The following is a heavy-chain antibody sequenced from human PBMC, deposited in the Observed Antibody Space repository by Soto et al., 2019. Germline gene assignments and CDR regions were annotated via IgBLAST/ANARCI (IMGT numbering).Heavy chain of an antibody. CDR3: ARARRSQYYYYGMDV. J-gene: IGHJ6*02. CDR1: GGSFSGYY. V-gene: IGHV4-34*01. Sequence: SETLSLTCTVYGGSFSGYYWSWIRQPPGRGPEWIGEIYHSGSTNYNPSLKSRVTISVDTSMNQFSLKLNSVTAADTAVYYCARARRSQYYYYGMDVWGPGTTVTVSS. CDR2: IYHSGST.